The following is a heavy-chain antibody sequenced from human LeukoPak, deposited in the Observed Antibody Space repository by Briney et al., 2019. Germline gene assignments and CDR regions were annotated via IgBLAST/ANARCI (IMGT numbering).Heavy chain of an antibody. J-gene: IGHJ4*02. Sequence: IPSETLSLTCTVSGYSISSGYYWGWIRQPPGKGLEWIGSIYHSGSTYYNPSLKSRVTISVDTSKNQFSLKLSSVTAADTAVYYCARLLDPTFYFDYWGQGTLVTVSS. CDR2: IYHSGST. CDR3: ARLLDPTFYFDY. V-gene: IGHV4-38-2*02. D-gene: IGHD1-1*01. CDR1: GYSISSGYY.